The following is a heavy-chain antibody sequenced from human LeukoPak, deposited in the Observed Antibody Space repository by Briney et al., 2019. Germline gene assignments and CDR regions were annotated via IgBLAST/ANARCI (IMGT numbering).Heavy chain of an antibody. CDR2: ILHDVSKK. V-gene: IGHV3-30*18. CDR3: AKAIYYGSGSYYAGYYHGMDV. D-gene: IGHD3-10*01. J-gene: IGHJ6*02. CDR1: GFTYGSYG. Sequence: GGSLRLSCAASGFTYGSYGMHWVRQAPGKGLGWVALILHDVSKKYYADSVKGRFIISRDNSKNTPYLQMNSLRAEDTAVYYCAKAIYYGSGSYYAGYYHGMDVWGQGTTVIVSS.